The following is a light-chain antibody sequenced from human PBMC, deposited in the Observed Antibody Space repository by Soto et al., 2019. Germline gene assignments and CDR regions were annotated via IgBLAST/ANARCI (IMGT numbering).Light chain of an antibody. CDR2: DAS. J-gene: IGKJ1*01. V-gene: IGKV1-5*01. Sequence: DFQMTQSPSTLSASVGDRVTITCRASQSISTWLAWYQQKPGKAPKLLIYDASSLESGVPSRFGGVGSGTEFTLTISSLRPDDFAIDDRQQYINYPWTFGQGTKVDIK. CDR3: QQYINYPWT. CDR1: QSISTW.